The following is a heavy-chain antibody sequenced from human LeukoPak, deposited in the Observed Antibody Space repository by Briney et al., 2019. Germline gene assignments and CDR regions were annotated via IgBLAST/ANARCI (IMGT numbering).Heavy chain of an antibody. D-gene: IGHD1-26*01. V-gene: IGHV4-59*01. CDR2: IYYSGST. CDR1: GGSITGYH. Sequence: NSSETLSLTCTVSGGSITGYHYSWIRQPPGKGLEWIGYIYYSGSTNYNPSLKSRVTISVDTSKNQFSLKLSSVTAADTAVYYCARGGSGTYYHYWGQGTLVTVSS. J-gene: IGHJ4*02. CDR3: ARGGSGTYYHY.